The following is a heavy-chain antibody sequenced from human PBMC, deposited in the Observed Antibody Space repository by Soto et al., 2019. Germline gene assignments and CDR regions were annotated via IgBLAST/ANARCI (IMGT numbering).Heavy chain of an antibody. Sequence: GELLKISCTGSGYSLTSYWIGWVRQMPGKGLEWMGIIYPGDSDTRYSPSFQGQVTISADKSISTAYLQWSSLKASDTAMYYCARWKGYSYDYYYGMDVWGQGTTVTVSS. CDR2: IYPGDSDT. CDR3: ARWKGYSYDYYYGMDV. V-gene: IGHV5-51*01. D-gene: IGHD5-18*01. CDR1: GYSLTSYW. J-gene: IGHJ6*02.